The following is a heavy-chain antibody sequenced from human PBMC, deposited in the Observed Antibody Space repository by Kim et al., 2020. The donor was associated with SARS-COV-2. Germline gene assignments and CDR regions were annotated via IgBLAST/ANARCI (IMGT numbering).Heavy chain of an antibody. CDR1: GGSFSDYY. D-gene: IGHD3-10*01. V-gene: IGHV4-34*01. J-gene: IGHJ4*02. CDR3: ARGGRESERLWFGF. Sequence: SETLSLTCAVYGGSFSDYYWSWIRQPPGKGLEWIGEINHSGRTNYNPSLKSRVTISVDTSKKQFSLNLSPVTAADTAVYYCARGGRESERLWFGFWGQGTLVTVAS. CDR2: INHSGRT.